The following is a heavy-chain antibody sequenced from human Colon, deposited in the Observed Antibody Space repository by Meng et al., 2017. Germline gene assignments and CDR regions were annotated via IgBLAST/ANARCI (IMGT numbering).Heavy chain of an antibody. J-gene: IGHJ5*01. CDR3: TRGYSYGWFDS. D-gene: IGHD5-18*01. CDR1: GYTFTGYY. V-gene: IGHV1-2*02. Sequence: ASVKVSCKTSGYTFTGYYIYWMRQAPGQGLEWMGWVSPNSGVTNYAQKSQGRVTMTRDTSISTAYMELSRLRFDDTAIYYCTRGYSYGWFDSWGQGTLVTVSS. CDR2: VSPNSGVT.